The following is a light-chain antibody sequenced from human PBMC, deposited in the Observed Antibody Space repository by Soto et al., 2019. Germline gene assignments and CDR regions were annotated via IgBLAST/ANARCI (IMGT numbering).Light chain of an antibody. CDR1: QSVSHA. J-gene: IGKJ5*01. V-gene: IGKV3-20*01. CDR3: HQYGTAPIT. CDR2: AAS. Sequence: EILMTQSPATLYLSPGERDTVSCRASQSVSHALAWYQQKHGQAPRLVMYAASNRATGIPDRFSGSGYGADFNLTISRLETEDFAVYYCHQYGTAPITFGQGTRLEI.